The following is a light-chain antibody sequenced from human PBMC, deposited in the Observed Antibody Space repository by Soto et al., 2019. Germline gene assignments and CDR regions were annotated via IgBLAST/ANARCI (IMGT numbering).Light chain of an antibody. V-gene: IGLV2-14*03. J-gene: IGLJ2*01. CDR2: DVS. CDR1: SSDVGGYNC. CDR3: TSYTSSSSVV. Sequence: QSVLTQPASVSGSPGQSITISCTGTSSDVGGYNCVSWYQQHPGKVPKLMIYDVSNRPSGVSNRFSGSKSGNTASLTISGLQAEDEADYYCTSYTSSSSVVFGGGTKLTVL.